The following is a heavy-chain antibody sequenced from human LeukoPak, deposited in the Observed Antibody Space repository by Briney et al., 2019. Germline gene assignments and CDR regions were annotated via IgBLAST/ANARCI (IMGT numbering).Heavy chain of an antibody. CDR3: SKDLEGHIVVVTASGVDY. V-gene: IGHV3-30*18. Sequence: SGGPLRHSCAASGFPFSSYVVHWVPQAPGKGLGWGAGISYDGSNKYYADSEKGRYTISRDNSKNTLYLHMISERAEDTRVYYCSKDLEGHIVVVTASGVDYWGQGTPVTVSS. D-gene: IGHD2-21*02. CDR1: GFPFSSYV. CDR2: ISYDGSNK. J-gene: IGHJ4*01.